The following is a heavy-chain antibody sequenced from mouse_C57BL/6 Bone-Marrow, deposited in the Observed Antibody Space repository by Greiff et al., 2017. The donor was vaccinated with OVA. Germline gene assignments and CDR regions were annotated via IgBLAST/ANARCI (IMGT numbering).Heavy chain of an antibody. CDR2: IRNKANGYTT. V-gene: IGHV7-3*01. Sequence: EVQLVESGGGLVQPGGSLSLSCAASGFTFTDYYMSWVRQPPGKALEWLGFIRNKANGYTTEYSVYVKGRFTISRDNSQSILYLQMNALRAEDSATYYCARFATTLDYWGQGTTLTVSS. CDR3: ARFATTLDY. J-gene: IGHJ2*01. CDR1: GFTFTDYY. D-gene: IGHD1-1*01.